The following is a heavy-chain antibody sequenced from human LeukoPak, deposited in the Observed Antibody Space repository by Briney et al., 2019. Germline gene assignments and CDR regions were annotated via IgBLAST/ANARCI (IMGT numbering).Heavy chain of an antibody. CDR1: GFTLSSNY. V-gene: IGHV3-66*01. J-gene: IGHJ4*02. CDR2: IYSGGST. D-gene: IGHD3-22*01. Sequence: GGSLRLSCAASGFTLSSNYMSWVRQAPGKGLEWVSVIYSGGSTYYADSVKGRFTISRDNSKNTLYLQMNSLRAEDTAVYYCARTDYYDSSGYPMVDYWGQGTLVTVSS. CDR3: ARTDYYDSSGYPMVDY.